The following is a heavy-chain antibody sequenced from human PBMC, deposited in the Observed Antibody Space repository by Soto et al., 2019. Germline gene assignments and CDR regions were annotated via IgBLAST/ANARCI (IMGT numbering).Heavy chain of an antibody. D-gene: IGHD6-19*01. J-gene: IGHJ5*02. V-gene: IGHV3-30*18. CDR3: AKDFGAWSDS. Sequence: QVHLVESGGGVVQPGRSLTISCVGSGFAFSTYGMHWVRQAPAKGLEWVALISYDGTDKYYADSVKGRFSISRDNSKQTLSLQMDSLRPEDTAVYYCAKDFGAWSDSWGQGTLVNVCS. CDR1: GFAFSTYG. CDR2: ISYDGTDK.